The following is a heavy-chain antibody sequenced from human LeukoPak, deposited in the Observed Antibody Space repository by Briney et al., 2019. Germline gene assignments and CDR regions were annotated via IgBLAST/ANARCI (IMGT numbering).Heavy chain of an antibody. J-gene: IGHJ4*02. CDR3: VRDAP. CDR2: IFSAGGT. CDR1: GATVSSNH. Sequence: QTGGSLRLSCAVSGATVSSNHMSWVRQPPGKGLEWVSAIFSAGGTYYADSVKGRFTLSIDISKNKLYLQMNSLRAEDTAVYYCVRDAPWGQGTLVTVSS. V-gene: IGHV3-66*01.